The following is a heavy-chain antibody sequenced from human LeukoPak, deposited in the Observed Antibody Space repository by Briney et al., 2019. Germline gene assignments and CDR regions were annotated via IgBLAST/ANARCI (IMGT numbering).Heavy chain of an antibody. Sequence: SETLSLTCTVSGGSISSYYWSWIRQPPGKGLEWIGYIYYSGSTNYNPSLKSRVTILVDTSKNQFSLKLSSVTAADTAVYYCAREYNGGAPNWFDPWGQGTLVTVSS. CDR1: GGSISSYY. J-gene: IGHJ5*02. CDR2: IYYSGST. D-gene: IGHD3-16*01. CDR3: AREYNGGAPNWFDP. V-gene: IGHV4-59*01.